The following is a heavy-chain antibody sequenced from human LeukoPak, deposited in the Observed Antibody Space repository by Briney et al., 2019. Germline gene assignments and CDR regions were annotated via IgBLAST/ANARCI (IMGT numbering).Heavy chain of an antibody. Sequence: GGSLRLSCAASGFTFSGSAMHWVRQASGRGLEWVGRIRSKANSYATAYAASVKGRFTIPRDDSNNTAYLQMNSLKTEDTAVYYCTRHAPVATLEGFDYWGQGTLVTVSS. J-gene: IGHJ4*02. D-gene: IGHD6-19*01. CDR3: TRHAPVATLEGFDY. CDR2: IRSKANSYAT. CDR1: GFTFSGSA. V-gene: IGHV3-73*01.